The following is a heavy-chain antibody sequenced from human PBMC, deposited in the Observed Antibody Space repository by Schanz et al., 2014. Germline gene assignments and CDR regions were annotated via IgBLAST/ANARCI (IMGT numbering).Heavy chain of an antibody. D-gene: IGHD6-13*01. J-gene: IGHJ4*02. CDR2: FHHEDGDT. CDR3: ARDGEAAAGCDS. CDR1: GYSLNELS. V-gene: IGHV1-24*01. Sequence: QVQLVQSGAEVKKPGASVKVSCKVSGYSLNELSMHWVRQAPGRGLEWMGGFHHEDGDTVYAQKFQGRVTMTRDTSTSTVYMELSSLRSEDTAVYYCARDGEAAAGCDSWGQGTLVTVSS.